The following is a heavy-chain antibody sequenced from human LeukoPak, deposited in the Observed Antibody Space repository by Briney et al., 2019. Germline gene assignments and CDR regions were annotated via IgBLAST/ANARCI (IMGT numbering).Heavy chain of an antibody. CDR2: ISWDGGST. J-gene: IGHJ4*02. CDR1: GFTFDDYT. Sequence: PGGSLLLSCAASGFTFDDYTMHWVRQAPGMGLEWVSLISWDGGSTYYADSVKGRFTISRDNSKNSLYLQMNSLRTEDTALYYCAKESGGSYYFFDYWGQGTLVTVSS. CDR3: AKESGGSYYFFDY. V-gene: IGHV3-43*01. D-gene: IGHD1-26*01.